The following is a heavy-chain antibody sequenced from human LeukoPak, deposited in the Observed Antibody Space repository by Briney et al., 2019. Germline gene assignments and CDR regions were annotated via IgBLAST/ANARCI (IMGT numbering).Heavy chain of an antibody. D-gene: IGHD3-22*01. CDR1: GGTFSSYA. V-gene: IGHV1-69*01. J-gene: IGHJ4*02. CDR3: ARSVRYDSSGYYYYFDY. Sequence: SVKVSCKASGGTFSSYAISWVRQAPGQGLEWMGGIIPIFGTANYAQKFQGRVTITADESTSTAYMELSSLRSEDTAVYYCARSVRYDSSGYYYYFDYWGQGTLVTVSS. CDR2: IIPIFGTA.